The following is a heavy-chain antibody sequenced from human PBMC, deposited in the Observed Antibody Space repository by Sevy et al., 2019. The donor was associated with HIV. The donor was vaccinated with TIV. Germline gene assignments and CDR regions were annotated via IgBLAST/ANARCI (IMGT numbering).Heavy chain of an antibody. CDR2: INPNSGGT. CDR3: AGVGYCSSTSCRPHNFDY. V-gene: IGHV1-2*06. D-gene: IGHD2-2*03. J-gene: IGHJ4*02. Sequence: ASVKVSCKASGYTFTGYYMHWVRQAPGQGLEWMGRINPNSGGTNYAQKFQGRVTMTRDTSISTAYMERSRLRSDDTAVYYCAGVGYCSSTSCRPHNFDYWGQGTLVTVSS. CDR1: GYTFTGYY.